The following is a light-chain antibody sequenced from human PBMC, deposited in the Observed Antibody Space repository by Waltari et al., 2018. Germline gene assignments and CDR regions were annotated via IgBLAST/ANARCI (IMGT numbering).Light chain of an antibody. J-gene: IGLJ2*01. Sequence: LALTQSPSASASLGASVTVTCTLSSAHSNYAIAWHQQQPQKGPRYLMQVNSDGSHIRGAGISDRFSGSSSGAERYLTISSLQSEDEGDYYCQTWDIATVVFGGGTKLTVL. CDR1: SAHSNYA. V-gene: IGLV4-69*01. CDR3: QTWDIATVV. CDR2: VNSDGSH.